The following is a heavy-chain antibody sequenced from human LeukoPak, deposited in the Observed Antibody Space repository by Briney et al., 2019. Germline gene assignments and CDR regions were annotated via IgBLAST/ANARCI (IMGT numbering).Heavy chain of an antibody. CDR2: IYYSGST. D-gene: IGHD3-22*01. CDR3: ARAPFDSCGYTYDY. J-gene: IGHJ4*02. CDR1: GGSISSYY. V-gene: IGHV4-59*01. Sequence: SETLSLTCTVSGGSISSYYWSWIRQPPGKGLEWIGYIYYSGSTNYNPSLKSRVTISVDTSKNQFSLKLSSVTAADTAVYYCARAPFDSCGYTYDYWGQGTLVTVSS.